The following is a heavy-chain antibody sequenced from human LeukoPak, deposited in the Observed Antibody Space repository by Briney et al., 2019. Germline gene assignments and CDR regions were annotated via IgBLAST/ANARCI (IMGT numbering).Heavy chain of an antibody. Sequence: GASVTVSCKASGGTFSSYAISWVRQAPGQGLEWMGGIIPIFGTANYAQKFQGRVTITADESTSTAYMELSSLRAEDTAVYYCVRDFMYNTACTGCWGQGTLVTVSS. J-gene: IGHJ4*02. CDR1: GGTFSSYA. CDR2: IIPIFGTA. D-gene: IGHD5-18*01. CDR3: VRDFMYNTACTGC. V-gene: IGHV1-69*01.